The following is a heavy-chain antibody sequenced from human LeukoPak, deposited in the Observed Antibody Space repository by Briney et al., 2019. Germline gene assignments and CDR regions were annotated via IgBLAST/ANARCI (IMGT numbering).Heavy chain of an antibody. CDR1: GFTFSSYA. CDR2: ISGSGDST. V-gene: IGHV3-23*01. J-gene: IGHJ1*01. D-gene: IGHD3-3*01. CDR3: AKSTWSGYYTAEYFQH. Sequence: GGSLRLSCAASGFTFSSYAMSWVRQAPGKGLEWVSAISGSGDSTYYADSVKGRFTISRDNSKDTLYLQMNSLRAEDTAVYYCAKSTWSGYYTAEYFQHWGQGTLVTVSS.